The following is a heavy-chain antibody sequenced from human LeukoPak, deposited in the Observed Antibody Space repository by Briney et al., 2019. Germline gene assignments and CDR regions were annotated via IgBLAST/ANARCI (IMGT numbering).Heavy chain of an antibody. CDR1: GYTFTSYY. CDR3: ARGPMVRGVYMNWFDP. CDR2: INPSGGST. V-gene: IGHV1-46*01. D-gene: IGHD3-10*01. Sequence: ASVKVSCKASGYTFTSYYMHWVRQAPGQGLEWIGIINPSGGSTSYAQKLQGRVTMTRDTSTSTVYMELSSLRSEDTAVYYCARGPMVRGVYMNWFDPWGQGTLVTVSS. J-gene: IGHJ5*02.